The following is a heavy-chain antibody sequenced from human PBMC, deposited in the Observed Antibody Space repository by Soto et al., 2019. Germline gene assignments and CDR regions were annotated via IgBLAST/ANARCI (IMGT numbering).Heavy chain of an antibody. J-gene: IGHJ4*02. CDR3: AKSFQDIVVVVAATLDLYFDY. CDR1: GFTFSSYA. V-gene: IGHV3-23*01. Sequence: GGSLRLSCAASGFTFSSYAMSWVRQAPGKGLEWVSAISGSGGSTYYADSVKGRFTISRDNSKNTLYLQMNSLRAEDMAVYYCAKSFQDIVVVVAATLDLYFDYWGQGTLVTVSS. CDR2: ISGSGGST. D-gene: IGHD2-15*01.